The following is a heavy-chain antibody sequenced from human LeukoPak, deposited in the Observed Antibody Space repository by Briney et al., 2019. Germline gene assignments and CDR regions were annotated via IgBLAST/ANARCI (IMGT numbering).Heavy chain of an antibody. V-gene: IGHV1-2*06. J-gene: IGHJ5*02. CDR1: GYTFTDYY. CDR3: VRGGQWESAYRWGVAFDP. Sequence: GASVKVSCKASGYTFTDYYMHWVRQAPGQGLEWVGRINPNSGVTNYAQKFQGRVTMARDTSNSTAYVELSRLRSDDTAIFYCVRGGQWESAYRWGVAFDPWGQGTLVTVSS. D-gene: IGHD1-26*01. CDR2: INPNSGVT.